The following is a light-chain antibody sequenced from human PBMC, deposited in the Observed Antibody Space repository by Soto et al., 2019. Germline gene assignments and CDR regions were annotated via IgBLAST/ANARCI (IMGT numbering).Light chain of an antibody. CDR2: AAS. Sequence: DIQMTQSPSSLSASVGDRVTITCRASQSISSHLNWYQQKPGKAPNLLIYAASSLQSGVPSRFSGSGSGTDFTLTITSLQPEDFATYYCQQSYSTPRTLGGGTKVEIK. J-gene: IGKJ4*01. V-gene: IGKV1-39*01. CDR1: QSISSH. CDR3: QQSYSTPRT.